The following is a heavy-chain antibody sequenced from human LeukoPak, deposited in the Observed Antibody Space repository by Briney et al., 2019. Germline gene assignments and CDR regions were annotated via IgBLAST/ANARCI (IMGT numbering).Heavy chain of an antibody. V-gene: IGHV4-59*08. CDR2: IYYSGTT. Sequence: SETLSLTCTVSGGSISSYYWSWIRQPPGKRLEWIGFIYYSGTTNYNPSLRSRVTIPVDTSKNQFSLNLSSVTAADTAVYYCARHRSGFAGVSFDIWGQGTMVTVSS. J-gene: IGHJ3*02. CDR3: ARHRSGFAGVSFDI. CDR1: GGSISSYY. D-gene: IGHD6-19*01.